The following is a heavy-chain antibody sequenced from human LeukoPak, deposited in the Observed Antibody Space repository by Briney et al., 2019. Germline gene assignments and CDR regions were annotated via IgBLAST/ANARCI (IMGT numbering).Heavy chain of an antibody. Sequence: GPSVRLLCAASGFTFSSYDMSWVRQAPGRGLEWVSAISGSGGSTFCADSVRGRFTISRDNSKNTLYLQMNSLRAEDTAVYYCAKVGQWLEGDAFDIWGQGTMVTVSS. CDR1: GFTFSSYD. D-gene: IGHD6-19*01. CDR2: ISGSGGST. CDR3: AKVGQWLEGDAFDI. J-gene: IGHJ3*02. V-gene: IGHV3-23*01.